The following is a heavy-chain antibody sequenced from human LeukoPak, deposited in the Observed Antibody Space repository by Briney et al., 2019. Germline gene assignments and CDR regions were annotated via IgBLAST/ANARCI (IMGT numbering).Heavy chain of an antibody. CDR1: GGTFSSYA. V-gene: IGHV1-69*05. J-gene: IGHJ6*03. D-gene: IGHD3-3*01. Sequence: GSSVKVSCKASGGTFSSYAISWVRQAPGQGLEWMGGIIPIFGTANYAQKFQGRVTITTDESTSTAYMELSSLRSEDTAVYYCARGYYYDFWSEHYYYYMDVWGKGTTVTVSS. CDR3: ARGYYYDFWSEHYYYYMDV. CDR2: IIPIFGTA.